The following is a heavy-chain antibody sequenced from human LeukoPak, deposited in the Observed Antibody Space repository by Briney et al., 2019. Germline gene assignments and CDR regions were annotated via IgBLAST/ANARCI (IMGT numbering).Heavy chain of an antibody. J-gene: IGHJ4*02. CDR2: ISYSGNT. CDR3: ARHYGP. Sequence: PSETLSLTCTLSGGSTGSSSYYWGWIRQPPGQGLEWIGTISYSGNTYYNPSLKSRVAISVDTSKNQFSLKLNSVTATDTAVYYCARHYGPWGQGTLVTVSS. V-gene: IGHV4-39*01. CDR1: GGSTGSSSYY. D-gene: IGHD3-10*01.